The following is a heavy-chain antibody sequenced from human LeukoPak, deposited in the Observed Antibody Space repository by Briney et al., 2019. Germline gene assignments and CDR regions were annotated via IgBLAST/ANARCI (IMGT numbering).Heavy chain of an antibody. CDR1: GFTFSGYA. J-gene: IGHJ4*02. D-gene: IGHD1-14*01. CDR2: VTSGSSI. V-gene: IGHV3-23*01. Sequence: GGSLRLSCAASGFTFSGYAMSWVRQAPGKGLEWVSTVTSGSSIYYADSVKGRFTISGDNSKNTLYLQMNSLRAEDTAVYYCAKTPPDHHYFDYWGQGTLVTVSS. CDR3: AKTPPDHHYFDY.